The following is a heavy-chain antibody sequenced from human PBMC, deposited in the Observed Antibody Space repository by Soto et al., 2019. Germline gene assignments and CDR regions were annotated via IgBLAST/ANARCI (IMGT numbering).Heavy chain of an antibody. CDR1: GYSISSGYY. D-gene: IGHD4-17*01. CDR2: IYHSGST. J-gene: IGHJ2*01. Sequence: KPSETLSLTCAVSGYSISSGYYWGWIRQPPGKGLEWIGSIYHSGSTYYNPSLKSRVTISVDTSKNQFSLKLSSVTAADTAVYYCARYTKDYGDSLWYFDLWRRGTLATVSS. V-gene: IGHV4-38-2*01. CDR3: ARYTKDYGDSLWYFDL.